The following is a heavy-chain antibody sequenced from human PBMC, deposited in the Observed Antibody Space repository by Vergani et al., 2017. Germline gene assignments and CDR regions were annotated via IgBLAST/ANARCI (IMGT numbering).Heavy chain of an antibody. CDR3: ARVKEWFDP. CDR1: GGSISSGSYY. Sequence: QVQLQESGPGLVKPSQTLSLTCTVSGGSISSGSYYWSWIRQPAGKGLEWIGRIYTSGSTNYNPSLKSRVTISVDTSKNQFSLKLSSVTAADTAVYYCARVKEWFDPWGQGTLVTVSS. J-gene: IGHJ5*02. CDR2: IYTSGST. V-gene: IGHV4-61*02.